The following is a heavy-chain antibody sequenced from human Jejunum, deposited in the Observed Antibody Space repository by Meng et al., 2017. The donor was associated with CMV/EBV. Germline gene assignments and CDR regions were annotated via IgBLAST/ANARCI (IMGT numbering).Heavy chain of an antibody. D-gene: IGHD4-11*01. CDR3: ARDNDFTNYY. J-gene: IGHJ4*02. CDR2: ITNTGSRI. V-gene: IGHV3-21*01. Sequence: CAAAGFNFGGYGMNWVRQAPGKGLEWVASITNTGSRIYYGDSVKDRFTISRDNAENSLYLQMNSLRPEDTAVYYCARDNDFTNYYWGQGTLVTVSS. CDR1: GFNFGGYG.